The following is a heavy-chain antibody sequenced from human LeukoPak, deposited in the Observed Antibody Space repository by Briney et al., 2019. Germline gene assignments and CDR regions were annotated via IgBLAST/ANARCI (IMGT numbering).Heavy chain of an antibody. CDR3: ARDSGGGSSSWFDP. D-gene: IGHD2-15*01. CDR1: GITFNA. Sequence: GGSLRLSCAASGITFNAIHWVRQAPGKGLEWVALTWYDGRNKYYADSVKGQFTISRDNSKNTLYLQMNSLRAEDTAVYYCARDSGGGSSSWFDPWGQGTLVTVSS. V-gene: IGHV3-33*01. J-gene: IGHJ5*02. CDR2: TWYDGRNK.